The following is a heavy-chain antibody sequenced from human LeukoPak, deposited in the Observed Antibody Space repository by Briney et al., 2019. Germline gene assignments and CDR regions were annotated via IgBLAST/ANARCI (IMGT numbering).Heavy chain of an antibody. V-gene: IGHV3-9*01. D-gene: IGHD2-2*01. Sequence: PGRSLRLSCAASGFTFDDYAMHWVRQAPGKGLEWVSGISWNSGYIDYADSVKGRFTISRDNAKNSLYLQMNSLRAEDTAVYYCAKGVVVAPDVTPFDYWGQGTLVTVSS. CDR3: AKGVVVAPDVTPFDY. J-gene: IGHJ4*02. CDR2: ISWNSGYI. CDR1: GFTFDDYA.